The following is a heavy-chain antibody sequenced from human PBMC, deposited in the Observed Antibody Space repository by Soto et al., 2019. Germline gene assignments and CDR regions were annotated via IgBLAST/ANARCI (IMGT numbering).Heavy chain of an antibody. CDR2: ISPDGGEI. CDR1: GFNFINIW. Sequence: GGSHRHSSTSSGFNFINIWMSWVRRSPEKGPEWVASISPDGGEIYYVDSVKGRFTISRDNTRNSLYLQMNSLRAEDTAVYYCAKGPRWGQGTLVTVSS. CDR3: AKGPR. V-gene: IGHV3-7*01. J-gene: IGHJ4*02.